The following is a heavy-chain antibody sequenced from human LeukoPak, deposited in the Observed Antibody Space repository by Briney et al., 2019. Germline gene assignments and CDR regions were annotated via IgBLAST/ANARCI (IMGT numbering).Heavy chain of an antibody. J-gene: IGHJ1*01. CDR2: IRNDGSNK. CDR1: GFTFSSYG. V-gene: IGHV3-30*02. D-gene: IGHD6-13*01. Sequence: GGSLRLSCAASGFTFSSYGMHWVRQAPGKGLDWLAYIRNDGSNKYYADSVKGRFTISRDNAKNSLYLQMNSLRAEDTAVYYCASGGIAAAALSAEYFQHWGQGTLVTVSS. CDR3: ASGGIAAAALSAEYFQH.